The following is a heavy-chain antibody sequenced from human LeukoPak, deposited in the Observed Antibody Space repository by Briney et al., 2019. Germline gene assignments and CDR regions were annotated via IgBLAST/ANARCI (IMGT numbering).Heavy chain of an antibody. D-gene: IGHD3-10*01. CDR3: ARTSRHYYGSGSNLTPWPADMDV. J-gene: IGHJ6*02. V-gene: IGHV4-59*01. CDR2: ISYDGNT. CDR1: GGSISTYY. Sequence: SETLSLTCTVSGGSISTYYWTWIRQPPGKGLEWIGCISYDGNTKYHPSLTSRVTMSVDASKNQFSLKVTSVTAADTAVYYCARTSRHYYGSGSNLTPWPADMDVWGQGTTVTVSS.